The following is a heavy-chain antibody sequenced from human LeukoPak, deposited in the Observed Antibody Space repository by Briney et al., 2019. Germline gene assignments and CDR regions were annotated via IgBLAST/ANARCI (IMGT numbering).Heavy chain of an antibody. J-gene: IGHJ4*02. CDR2: IYPGDSDV. CDR3: ARPGTTYFDY. Sequence: GESLKISCKASGYSFTNYWIGWVRQMPGKGLEWLGMIYPGDSDVRYNPSFQGQVTISADKSISTAYLQWGSLKASDTAMYYCARPGTTYFDYWGLGTLVTVSS. D-gene: IGHD1/OR15-1a*01. V-gene: IGHV5-51*01. CDR1: GYSFTNYW.